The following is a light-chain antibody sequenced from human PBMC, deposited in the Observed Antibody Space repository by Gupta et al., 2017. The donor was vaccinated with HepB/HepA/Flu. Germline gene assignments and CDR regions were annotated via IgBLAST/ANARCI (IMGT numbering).Light chain of an antibody. V-gene: IGLV2-14*03. CDR2: DVS. J-gene: IGLJ3*02. CDR1: SSDIGGYNY. CDR3: TSYTSSSTPWV. Sequence: QSALTQPASVSGSPGQSITISCIGTSSDIGGYNYVSWYQQHPGKAPKLMIYDVSNRPSGVSNRFSGSKSGNTAALTISGLQAEDEADYYCTSYTSSSTPWVFGGGTKLTVL.